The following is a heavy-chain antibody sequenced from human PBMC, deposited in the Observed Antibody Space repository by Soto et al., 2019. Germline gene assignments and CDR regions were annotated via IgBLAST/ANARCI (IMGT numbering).Heavy chain of an antibody. V-gene: IGHV1-18*01. J-gene: IGHJ4*02. Sequence: ASVKVSCKASGYTFTSYGISWVRQAPGQGLEWMGWISAYNGNTNYAQKLQGRVTMTTDTSTSTACMELRSLRSDDTAVYYCARDPTQYNWNDPSPFDYWGQGTLVTVSS. CDR2: ISAYNGNT. CDR3: ARDPTQYNWNDPSPFDY. CDR1: GYTFTSYG. D-gene: IGHD1-20*01.